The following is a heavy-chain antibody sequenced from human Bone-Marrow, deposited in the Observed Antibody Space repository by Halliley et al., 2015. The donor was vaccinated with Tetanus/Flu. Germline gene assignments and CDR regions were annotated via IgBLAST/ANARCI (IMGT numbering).Heavy chain of an antibody. V-gene: IGHV3-7*03. D-gene: IGHD3-3*01. CDR3: AREGVGHSATWLDY. CDR2: IKQDGTEK. Sequence: SLRLSCAASGFTFSSYWMSWVRQAPGKGLEWLAKIKQDGTEKYYVDSVRGRSTISRDNAKNSLYLQMNSLRAEDSAVYYCAREGVGHSATWLDYWGQGTLVTVSS. CDR1: GFTFSSYW. J-gene: IGHJ4*02.